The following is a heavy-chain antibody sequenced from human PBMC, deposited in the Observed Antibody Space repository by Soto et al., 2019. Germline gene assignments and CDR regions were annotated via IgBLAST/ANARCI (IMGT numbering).Heavy chain of an antibody. J-gene: IGHJ5*02. CDR3: ARAPYCSSTSCPPNEENWFDP. CDR1: GGSISSYY. Sequence: SETLSLTCTVSGGSISSYYWSWIRQPPGKGLEWIGYIYYSGSTNYNPSLKSRVTISVDTSKNQFSLKLSSVTAADTAVYYWARAPYCSSTSCPPNEENWFDPWGQGTLVTVSS. V-gene: IGHV4-59*01. CDR2: IYYSGST. D-gene: IGHD2-2*01.